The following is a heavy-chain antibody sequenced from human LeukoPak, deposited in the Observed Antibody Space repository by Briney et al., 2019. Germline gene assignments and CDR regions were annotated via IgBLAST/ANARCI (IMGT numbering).Heavy chain of an antibody. Sequence: GGSLRLSCAASGFTFSSYTMNWVRQAPGKVLEWVAAISSSSRDIFYADSVKGRFSISRDNTQNSLYLQMNSLRAEDTAVYYCAELGITMIGGVWGKGTTVTISS. J-gene: IGHJ6*04. CDR2: ISSSSRDI. CDR3: AELGITMIGGV. V-gene: IGHV3-21*01. CDR1: GFTFSSYT. D-gene: IGHD3-10*02.